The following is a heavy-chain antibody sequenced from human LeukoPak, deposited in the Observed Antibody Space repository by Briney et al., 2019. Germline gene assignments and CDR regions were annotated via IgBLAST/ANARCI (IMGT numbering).Heavy chain of an antibody. J-gene: IGHJ3*02. V-gene: IGHV3-21*01. CDR2: ISSSSSYI. CDR1: GFTVSSNY. D-gene: IGHD3-22*01. CDR3: ASKGIVVPPDAFDI. Sequence: GGSLRLSCAASGFTVSSNYMSWVRQAPGKGLEYVSSISSSSSYIYYADSVKGRFTISRDNAKNSLYLQMNSLRAEDTAVYYCASKGIVVPPDAFDIWGQGTMVTVSS.